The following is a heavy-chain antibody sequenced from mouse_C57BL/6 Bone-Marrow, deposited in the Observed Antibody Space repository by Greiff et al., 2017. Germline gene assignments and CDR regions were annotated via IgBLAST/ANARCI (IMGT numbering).Heavy chain of an antibody. V-gene: IGHV1-52*01. J-gene: IGHJ4*01. CDR1: GYTFTSYW. CDR2: IDPSDSET. D-gene: IGHD1-1*01. Sequence: VQLQQPGAELVRPGSSVKLSCKASGYTFTSYWMHWVKQRPIQGLEWIGNIDPSDSETHYNQKFKDKATLTVAKSSSTAYMQRSSLTSEDSAVYYCARIRYFYYAMDYWGQGTSVTVSS. CDR3: ARIRYFYYAMDY.